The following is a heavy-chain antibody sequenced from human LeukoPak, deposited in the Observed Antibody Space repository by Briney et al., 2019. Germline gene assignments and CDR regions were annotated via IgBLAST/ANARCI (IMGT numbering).Heavy chain of an antibody. Sequence: SETLSLTCTVSGGSISSSSYYWGWIRQPPGKGLDWIGSIYYSGSTYYNPSLKRRVSISVDTSKNQFSLEVSSVTAVDTAVYYCARDWATVTELDYWGQGTLVNVSS. V-gene: IGHV4-39*02. J-gene: IGHJ4*02. CDR1: GGSISSSSYY. CDR3: ARDWATVTELDY. CDR2: IYYSGST. D-gene: IGHD4-17*01.